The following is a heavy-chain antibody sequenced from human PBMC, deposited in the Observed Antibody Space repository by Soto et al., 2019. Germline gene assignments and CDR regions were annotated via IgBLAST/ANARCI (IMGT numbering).Heavy chain of an antibody. V-gene: IGHV3-30*18. CDR3: AKDKSNSWSFDY. J-gene: IGHJ4*02. D-gene: IGHD4-4*01. Sequence: QVQLVESGGGVVQPGRSLRLSCAASGFTFSRCGMHWVRQAPGKGLEWVAFISDDGRNKYYADSVKGRFTISRDDSKKTVYLQMNSLRIEDTAVYYCAKDKSNSWSFDYWGQGTLVTVSS. CDR2: ISDDGRNK. CDR1: GFTFSRCG.